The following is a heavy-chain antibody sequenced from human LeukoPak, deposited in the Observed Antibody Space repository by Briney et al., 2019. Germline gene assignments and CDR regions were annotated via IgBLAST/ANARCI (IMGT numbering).Heavy chain of an antibody. D-gene: IGHD5-24*01. CDR3: ARQAAGWDYYYYGMDV. V-gene: IGHV5-51*01. CDR1: GYSFTSYW. Sequence: GESLKISCQGSGYSFTSYWIGWVRQMPGKGLEWMGIIYPGDSDTRYSPSFQGQVTISADKSISTAYLQWSSLKASDTAMYYCARQAAGWDYYYYGMDVWGQGTTVTVSS. CDR2: IYPGDSDT. J-gene: IGHJ6*02.